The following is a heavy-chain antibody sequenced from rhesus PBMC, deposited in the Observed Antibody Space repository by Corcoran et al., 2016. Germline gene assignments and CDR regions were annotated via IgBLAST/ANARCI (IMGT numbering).Heavy chain of an antibody. V-gene: IGHV4-165*01. CDR1: GGSISGYW. CDR2: IGGSRGST. Sequence: QVQLQESAPGLVTASETLSLPCAFSGGSISGYWWAWTRQPPGTGLAWRGNIGGSRGSTYYKASLKSRVTISTDTSKNQCSLKLSSVTAADTAVYYCARGLGDCSGAVCYAGAFDFWGQGLRVTVSS. CDR3: ARGLGDCSGAVCYAGAFDF. J-gene: IGHJ3*01. D-gene: IGHD2-8*01.